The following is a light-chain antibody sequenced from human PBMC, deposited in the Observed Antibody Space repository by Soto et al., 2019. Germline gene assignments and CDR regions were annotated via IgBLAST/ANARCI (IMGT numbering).Light chain of an antibody. V-gene: IGKV3-15*01. CDR3: QQYYNWPLT. Sequence: EIVMTQSPSTLSVSPGDSATLSCRASQSVSNNVAWYHQKPGQAPRVLIYGASIRATGVPARFSGSGSGTEFTITISSLQSEDFALFYCQQYYNWPLTFGQGTKVEIK. J-gene: IGKJ1*01. CDR1: QSVSNN. CDR2: GAS.